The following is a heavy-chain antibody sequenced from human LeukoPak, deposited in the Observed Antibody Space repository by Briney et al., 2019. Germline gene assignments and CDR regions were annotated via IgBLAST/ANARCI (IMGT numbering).Heavy chain of an antibody. V-gene: IGHV5-51*01. Sequence: GESLKISCKGSGYSFTSYWIGWVRQMPGKGLEWMGIIYPGDSDTRYSPSFQGQVTISADKSISTAYLQWSSLKASDTAMYYCARHDILTGYYPYYFDYWGQGTPVTVSS. CDR1: GYSFTSYW. CDR3: ARHDILTGYYPYYFDY. D-gene: IGHD3-9*01. J-gene: IGHJ4*02. CDR2: IYPGDSDT.